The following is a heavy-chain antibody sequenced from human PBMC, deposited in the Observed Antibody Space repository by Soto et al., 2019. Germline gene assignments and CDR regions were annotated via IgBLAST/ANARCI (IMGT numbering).Heavy chain of an antibody. CDR3: AREDRTNGYNYDY. Sequence: SEPLSLTCSVSGGSISSSNYYWAWIRQPPGKGLEWIGSIYYIGNTYYNPSLKSRVTMSVDTSKNQFSLKVTSVTAADTAIYYCAREDRTNGYNYDYWGQGTLVTVSS. CDR2: IYYIGNT. J-gene: IGHJ4*02. V-gene: IGHV4-39*01. D-gene: IGHD1-1*01. CDR1: GGSISSSNYY.